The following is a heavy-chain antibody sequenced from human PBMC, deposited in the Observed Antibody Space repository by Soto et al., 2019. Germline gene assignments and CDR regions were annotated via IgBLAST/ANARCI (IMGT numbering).Heavy chain of an antibody. CDR1: GFSFSNYG. CDR3: ARERRNYINYYYGMDV. D-gene: IGHD1-7*01. Sequence: ASVKVSCKVSGFSFSNYGISWVRQAPGQGLEWLGWISGHNGDTKYAQNLQGRVTMTADTSTSTAYMELRSLTSDDTAVYYCARERRNYINYYYGMDVCGQGTTVPVSS. J-gene: IGHJ6*02. CDR2: ISGHNGDT. V-gene: IGHV1-18*01.